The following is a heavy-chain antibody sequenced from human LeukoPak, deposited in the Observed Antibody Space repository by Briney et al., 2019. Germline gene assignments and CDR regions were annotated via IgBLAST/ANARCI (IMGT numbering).Heavy chain of an antibody. CDR3: EAVGGLYDAFDI. CDR1: GHSITGRNW. V-gene: IGHV4-4*02. CDR2: IYHSGST. Sequence: SETLSLTCAVSGHSITGRNWWSWVRPSPGKGLEWIGQIYHSGSTTYNPSLKSRVTMSVDKSKNQFSLKLSSVTAADTAVYYCEAVGGLYDAFDIWGRGTMVTVSS. D-gene: IGHD6-19*01. J-gene: IGHJ3*02.